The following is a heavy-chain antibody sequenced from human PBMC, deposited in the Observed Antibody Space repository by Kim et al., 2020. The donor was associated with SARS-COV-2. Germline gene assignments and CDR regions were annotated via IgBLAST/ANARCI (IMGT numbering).Heavy chain of an antibody. CDR2: INPSGGST. CDR3: ARGNYGSGRSCFTSNWFDP. Sequence: ASVKVSCQASGYTFTNYYLHWVRQAPGQGLEWMGMINPSGGSTNYAQKFQGRVTMTRDTSTSTVYMDLRSLKSEDTAVYYCARGNYGSGRSCFTSNWFDPWGQGTLVTVSS. V-gene: IGHV1-46*03. D-gene: IGHD3-10*01. J-gene: IGHJ5*02. CDR1: GYTFTNYY.